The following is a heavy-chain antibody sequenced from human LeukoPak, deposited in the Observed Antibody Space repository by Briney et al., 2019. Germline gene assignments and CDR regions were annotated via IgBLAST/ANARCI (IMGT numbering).Heavy chain of an antibody. J-gene: IGHJ4*02. CDR2: INPSGGST. CDR3: VRPNLERWLQPSHFAY. Sequence: ASVKVSCKASGYTFTSYYMHWLRQAPGQGLEWMGIINPSGGSTSYAQKFQGRVTMTRDTSTSTVYMELSSLRSEDTAVYYCVRPNLERWLQPSHFAYWGQGTLVTVSS. CDR1: GYTFTSYY. D-gene: IGHD5-24*01. V-gene: IGHV1-46*01.